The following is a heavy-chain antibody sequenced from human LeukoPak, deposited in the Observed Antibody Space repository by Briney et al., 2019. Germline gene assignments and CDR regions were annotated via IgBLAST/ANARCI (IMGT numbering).Heavy chain of an antibody. Sequence: GGSLRLSCAASGFTFGDFPMTWVRQAPGKGREWVGYIRAKAYGGTTEYAASVKGRFDISRDDSKRIAYLQMNRLRTDDTAVYYCTRGSGRFEFWGQGALVTVSS. CDR3: TRGSGRFEF. D-gene: IGHD2-15*01. V-gene: IGHV3-49*04. CDR2: IRAKAYGGTT. CDR1: GFTFGDFP. J-gene: IGHJ4*02.